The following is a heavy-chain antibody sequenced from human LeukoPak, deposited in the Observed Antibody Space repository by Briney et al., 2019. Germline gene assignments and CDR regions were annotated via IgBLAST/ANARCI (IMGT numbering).Heavy chain of an antibody. D-gene: IGHD3-16*01. CDR1: GFTFSTYW. Sequence: GGSLRLSCAASGFTFSTYWMDWVCQAPGKGLEWVANVKQDGSRKYYVDSVKGRFTISRDNARNSMYLEMNSLRVEDTAMYYCARDWGDESRGQFDAFDIWGRGTRVTVSS. CDR3: ARDWGDESRGQFDAFDI. V-gene: IGHV3-7*04. CDR2: VKQDGSRK. J-gene: IGHJ3*02.